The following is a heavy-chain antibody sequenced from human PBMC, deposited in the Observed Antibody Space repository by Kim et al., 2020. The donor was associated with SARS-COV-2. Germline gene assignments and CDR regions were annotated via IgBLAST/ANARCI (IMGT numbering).Heavy chain of an antibody. CDR2: IYPGDSDT. J-gene: IGHJ4*02. CDR1: GYSFINYW. Sequence: GASLKISCKGSGYSFINYWIGWVRQMPGKGLEWMGIIYPGDSDTRYSPSFQGQVTISADKSIRTAYLQWSSLKASDTAMYYCARRGHCSNGVCSAYYFDYWGQGSLVTVSS. CDR3: ARRGHCSNGVCSAYYFDY. V-gene: IGHV5-51*01. D-gene: IGHD2-8*01.